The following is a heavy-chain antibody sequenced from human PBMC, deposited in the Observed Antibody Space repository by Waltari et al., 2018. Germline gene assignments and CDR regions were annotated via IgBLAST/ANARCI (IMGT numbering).Heavy chain of an antibody. CDR3: ARRRDFWNGIYYYYYMDV. D-gene: IGHD3-3*01. V-gene: IGHV4-39*01. CDR2: IYYSGNT. Sequence: QLQLQESGPGLVKPSETLSLTCTVSGGSISSSSYYWGWIRQPPGKGLEWIGSIYYSGNTDSNPALKSRITISVETSKNQSSLKLSSVTAADTAVYYCARRRDFWNGIYYYYYMDVWGKGTTVTVSS. CDR1: GGSISSSSYY. J-gene: IGHJ6*03.